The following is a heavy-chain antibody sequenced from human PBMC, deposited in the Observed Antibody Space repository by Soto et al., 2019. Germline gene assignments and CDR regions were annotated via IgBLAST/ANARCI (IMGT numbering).Heavy chain of an antibody. CDR3: AIGDGRLVPRHLDS. J-gene: IGHJ4*02. CDR2: ISSGGGST. Sequence: EVQLLESGGGLVQPGGSLRLSCAASGFTFSSYAMSWVRQAPGKGLEWVSGISSGGGSTYNADSVKGRFTISRDNSKKTMHLQMDSPRADDTAVYYCAIGDGRLVPRHLDSWGQGPLVTVS. CDR1: GFTFSSYA. D-gene: IGHD2-2*01. V-gene: IGHV3-23*01.